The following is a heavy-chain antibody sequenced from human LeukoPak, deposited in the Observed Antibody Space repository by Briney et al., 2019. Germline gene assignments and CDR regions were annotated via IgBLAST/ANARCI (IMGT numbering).Heavy chain of an antibody. CDR1: GFTFSSYW. CDR3: ARVPTQDYYDSSGYSDY. Sequence: GGSLRLSCAASGFTFSSYWMSWVRQAPGKGLEWVANIKQDGSERYYVDSVKGRFTIPRDNAKNSLYLQMNSLRAEDTAVYYCARVPTQDYYDSSGYSDYWGQGTLVTVSS. D-gene: IGHD3-22*01. V-gene: IGHV3-7*01. CDR2: IKQDGSER. J-gene: IGHJ4*02.